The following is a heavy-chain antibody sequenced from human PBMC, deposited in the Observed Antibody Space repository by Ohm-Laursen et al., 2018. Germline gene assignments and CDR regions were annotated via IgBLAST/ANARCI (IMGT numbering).Heavy chain of an antibody. V-gene: IGHV4-39*02. CDR2: IFYTGST. D-gene: IGHD3-3*01. CDR3: ARNTVTIFGVDTYYYSGMDV. J-gene: IGHJ6*02. Sequence: GTLSLTCTVSGGSITSSSYYWGWIRQPPGKGLEWIGSIFYTGSTYNNPSLKSRVTISVDTSKHHFSLTLSSVTAADTAVYYCARNTVTIFGVDTYYYSGMDVWGQGTTVTVSS. CDR1: GGSITSSSYY.